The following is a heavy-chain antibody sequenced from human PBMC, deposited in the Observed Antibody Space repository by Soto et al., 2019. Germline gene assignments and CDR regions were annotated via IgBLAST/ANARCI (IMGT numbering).Heavy chain of an antibody. V-gene: IGHV3-15*01. CDR2: IRSKTDGGTT. J-gene: IGHJ3*02. CDR3: TTTRPGTNVFDN. Sequence: PGGSLRLSCAASGITFSNAWMNWVRQAPGKGLEYIGRIRSKTDGGTTGYAAPVEGRFTISRDDSKNTLYLQMGGLKTEDTAVYYCTTTRPGTNVFDNWGQGTLVT. CDR1: GITFSNAW. D-gene: IGHD6-13*01.